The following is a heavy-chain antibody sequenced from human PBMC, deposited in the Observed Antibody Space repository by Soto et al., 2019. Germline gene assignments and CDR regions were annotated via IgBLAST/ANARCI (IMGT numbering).Heavy chain of an antibody. J-gene: IGHJ3*02. V-gene: IGHV3-15*01. D-gene: IGHD2-21*02. Sequence: LRLSCAASGFTFSNAWMSRVRQAPGKGLEWVGRIKSKTDGGTTDYAAPVKGRFTISRDDSKNTLYLQMNSLKTEDTAVYYCTTAYCGGDCYSQYAFDIWGQGTMVTVSS. CDR2: IKSKTDGGTT. CDR1: GFTFSNAW. CDR3: TTAYCGGDCYSQYAFDI.